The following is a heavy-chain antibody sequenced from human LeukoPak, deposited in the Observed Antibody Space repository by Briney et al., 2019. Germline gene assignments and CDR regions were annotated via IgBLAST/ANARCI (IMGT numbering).Heavy chain of an antibody. J-gene: IGHJ4*02. CDR1: GFTFSSYA. V-gene: IGHV3-30-3*01. CDR2: ISYDGSNK. CDR3: ARPIVVVPAAIGDYLDY. D-gene: IGHD2-2*01. Sequence: GRSLRLSCAASGFTFSSYAMHWVRQAPGKGLEWVAVISYDGSNKYYADSVKGRFTISRDNSKNTLYLQMNSLRAEDTAVYYCARPIVVVPAAIGDYLDYWGQGTLVTVSS.